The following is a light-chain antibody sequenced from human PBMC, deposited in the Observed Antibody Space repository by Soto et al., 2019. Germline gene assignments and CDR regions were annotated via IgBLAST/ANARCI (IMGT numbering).Light chain of an antibody. CDR1: QSVSFN. J-gene: IGKJ5*01. CDR3: QQRSNWPSIT. V-gene: IGKV3-11*01. CDR2: DAS. Sequence: EIVLTQSPATLSLSPGERATLSCRASQSVSFNLVWYQQKPGQAPRLLIYDASNRATGIPARFSGSGSGTDFTLTISSLEPEDFAVYYCQQRSNWPSITFGQGTRLEIK.